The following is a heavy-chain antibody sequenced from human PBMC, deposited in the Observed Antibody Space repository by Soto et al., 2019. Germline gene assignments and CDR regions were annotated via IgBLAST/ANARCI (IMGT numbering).Heavy chain of an antibody. CDR1: GGSISSGDYY. CDR3: ARGPRYYYDSSGLYYYYYYGMDV. D-gene: IGHD3-22*01. Sequence: SETLSRTCTVSGGSISSGDYYWSWIRQPPGKGLEWIGYIYYSGSTYYNPSLKSRVTISVDTSKNQFSLKLSSVTAADTAVYYCARGPRYYYDSSGLYYYYYYGMDVWGQGTTVTVSS. CDR2: IYYSGST. V-gene: IGHV4-30-4*01. J-gene: IGHJ6*02.